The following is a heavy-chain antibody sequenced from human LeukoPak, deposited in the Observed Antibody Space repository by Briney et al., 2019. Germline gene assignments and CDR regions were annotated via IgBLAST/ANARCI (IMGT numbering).Heavy chain of an antibody. CDR2: IYHSGST. Sequence: SETLSLTCAVSGGSISSGGYSWSWIRQPPGKGLEWIGYIYHSGSTYYNPSLKSRVTISVDRSKNQSSLKLSSVTAADTAVYYCARALSWFDPWGQGTLVTVSS. D-gene: IGHD3-16*01. V-gene: IGHV4-30-2*01. CDR3: ARALSWFDP. J-gene: IGHJ5*02. CDR1: GGSISSGGYS.